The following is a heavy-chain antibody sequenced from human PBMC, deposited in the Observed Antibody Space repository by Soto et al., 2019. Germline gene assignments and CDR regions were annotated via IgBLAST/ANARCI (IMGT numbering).Heavy chain of an antibody. CDR3: ARGFLGNFDY. CDR2: IYYSGST. J-gene: IGHJ4*02. CDR1: GGSVSSGSYY. Sequence: SETLSLTCTVSGGSVSSGSYYWSWIRQPPGKGLEWIGHIYYSGSTNYNPSLKSRVTISVDTSKNQFSLKLSSVTAADTAVYYCARGFLGNFDYWGQGTLVTVSS. D-gene: IGHD3-10*01. V-gene: IGHV4-61*01.